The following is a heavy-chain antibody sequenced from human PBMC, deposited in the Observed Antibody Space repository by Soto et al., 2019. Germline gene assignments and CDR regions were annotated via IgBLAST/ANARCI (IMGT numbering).Heavy chain of an antibody. CDR1: GGSISSYY. D-gene: IGHD3-22*01. J-gene: IGHJ6*02. CDR2: IYYSGST. CDR3: ARDPPPNYDSSGYYYYYGMDV. Sequence: AETLSLTCTVSGGSISSYYWSWVRQPPGKGLEWIVYIYYSGSTNYNPSLKSRVTISVDTSKNQFSLKLSSVTAADTAVYYCARDPPPNYDSSGYYYYYGMDVWGQGTTVTVSS. V-gene: IGHV4-59*01.